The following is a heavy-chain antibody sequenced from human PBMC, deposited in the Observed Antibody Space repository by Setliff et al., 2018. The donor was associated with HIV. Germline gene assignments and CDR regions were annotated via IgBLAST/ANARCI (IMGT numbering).Heavy chain of an antibody. J-gene: IGHJ5*02. CDR3: ARRRGYCSGGTCXSGGYWXXP. CDR2: IYYSGST. CDR1: XXXXXXXXDX. Sequence: SETLSLTCTVXXXXXXXXXDXCAGVRQHPGKGLEWMGSIYYSGSTSYTPSLKSQVTLSLDTXXXXFALKXXSVTAADAAVYYCARRRGYCSGGTCXSGGYWXXPWGQGTXXXVSS. D-gene: IGHD2-15*01. V-gene: IGHV4-39*01.